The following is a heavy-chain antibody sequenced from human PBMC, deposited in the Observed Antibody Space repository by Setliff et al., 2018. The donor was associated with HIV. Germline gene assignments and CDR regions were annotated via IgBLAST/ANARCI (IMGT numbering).Heavy chain of an antibody. CDR3: ARSPFLPSGYFDD. V-gene: IGHV4-39*07. CDR1: GGSISSYY. Sequence: SETLSLTCTVSGGSISSYYWGWIRQPPGKGLEWIGSIYYSGTTYYNPSLKSRVTISVDTSKKQFYLKMSSATAADTAVYYCARSPFLPSGYFDDWGQGSLVTVSS. CDR2: IYYSGTT. J-gene: IGHJ4*02. D-gene: IGHD3-3*01.